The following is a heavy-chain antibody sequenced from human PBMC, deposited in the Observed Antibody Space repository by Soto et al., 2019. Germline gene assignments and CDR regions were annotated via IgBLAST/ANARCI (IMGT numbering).Heavy chain of an antibody. CDR3: ARGHKRLGYSYGSIDY. D-gene: IGHD5-18*01. Sequence: SETLSLTCAVCGGPFIGYYWSWIRQPPGKGLEWIGEINNSGSTKYNPSLKSRVTISVDTSKNQFSLKMSSVTAADTAVYYCARGHKRLGYSYGSIDYWGQGTLVTVSS. J-gene: IGHJ4*02. CDR1: GGPFIGYY. V-gene: IGHV4-34*01. CDR2: INNSGST.